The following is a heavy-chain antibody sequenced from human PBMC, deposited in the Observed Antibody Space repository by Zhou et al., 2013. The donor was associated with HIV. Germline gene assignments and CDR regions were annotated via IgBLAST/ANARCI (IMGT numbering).Heavy chain of an antibody. CDR1: GGTFSSYA. D-gene: IGHD2-2*02. Sequence: QVQLVQSGAEVKKPGSSVKVSCKASGGTFSSYAISWVRQAPGQGLEWMGGIIPIFGTANYAQKFQGRVTITTDESTSTAYMELSSLRSEDTAVYYCARRGYCSSTSCYTGQGAFDIWGQGTMVTVSS. CDR3: ARRGYCSSTSCYTGQGAFDI. V-gene: IGHV1-69*05. J-gene: IGHJ3*02. CDR2: IIPIFGTA.